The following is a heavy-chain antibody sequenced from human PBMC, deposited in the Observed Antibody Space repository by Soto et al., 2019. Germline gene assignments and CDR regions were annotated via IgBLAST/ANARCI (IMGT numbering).Heavy chain of an antibody. V-gene: IGHV4-31*03. CDR3: AGIYSGSPGGTLRY. CDR1: GGSISSGGYY. J-gene: IGHJ4*02. Sequence: QVQLQEAGPGLVKPSQTLSLTCTVSGGSISSGGYYWSWSRQHPGKGLEWIGYIYYSGSTYYNPSRKSRVTISVDTSKNQFYLKLSSVTAAETAVYYCAGIYSGSPGGTLRYWGQGNLVTVSS. CDR2: IYYSGST. D-gene: IGHD1-26*01.